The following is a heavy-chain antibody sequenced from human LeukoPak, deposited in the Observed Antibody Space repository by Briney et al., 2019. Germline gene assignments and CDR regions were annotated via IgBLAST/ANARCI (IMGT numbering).Heavy chain of an antibody. V-gene: IGHV3-74*03. D-gene: IGHD3-16*01. CDR3: AREGPYDGENGMDV. CDR1: GFTFSSYW. Sequence: GGSLRLSCAASGFTFSSYWMHWVRHAAGKGVVWVSRINSEGSSTMYADSGKGRFTISRDNAKNTLYLQMNSLRAEDTAVYYCAREGPYDGENGMDVWGQGTTVTVSS. CDR2: INSEGSST. J-gene: IGHJ6*02.